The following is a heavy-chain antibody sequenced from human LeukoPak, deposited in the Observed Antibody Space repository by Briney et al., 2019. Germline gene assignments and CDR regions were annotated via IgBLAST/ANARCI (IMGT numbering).Heavy chain of an antibody. CDR1: GFTFSSYW. CDR2: INSDGSST. V-gene: IGHV3-74*01. Sequence: GGSLRLSCAASGFTFSSYWMHWVRQAPGKGLVWVSRINSDGSSTSYADSVKGRFTISRDNAKNTLYLQMNSLRAEDTAVYYCARDQAYYYDSSGYYSGDDAFDIWGQGTMVTASS. CDR3: ARDQAYYYDSSGYYSGDDAFDI. J-gene: IGHJ3*02. D-gene: IGHD3-22*01.